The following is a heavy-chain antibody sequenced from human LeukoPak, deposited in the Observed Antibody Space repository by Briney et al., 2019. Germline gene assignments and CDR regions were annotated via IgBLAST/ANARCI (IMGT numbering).Heavy chain of an antibody. V-gene: IGHV4-39*01. CDR2: IYYSGST. J-gene: IGHJ3*02. CDR1: GGSISSSSYY. D-gene: IGHD2-15*01. CDR3: ARTYCSGGSCYPDDAFDI. Sequence: SETLSLTCTVSGGSISSSSYYWGWIRQPPGKGLEWIGSIYYSGSTYYNPSLKSRVTISVDTSKNQFSLKLSSVTAADTAVYYCARTYCSGGSCYPDDAFDIWGQGTMVTVSS.